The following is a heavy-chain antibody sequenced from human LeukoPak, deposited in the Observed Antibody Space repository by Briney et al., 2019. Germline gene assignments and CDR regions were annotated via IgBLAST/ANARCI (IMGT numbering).Heavy chain of an antibody. CDR1: GYTFTGYY. V-gene: IGHV1-46*01. CDR3: ARDLLGYYYGSGSYGSLDY. J-gene: IGHJ4*02. CDR2: INPSGGST. D-gene: IGHD3-10*01. Sequence: GASVKVSCKASGYTFTGYYMHWVRQAPGQGLEWMGIINPSGGSTSYAQKFQGRVTMTRDTSTSTVYMELSSLRSEDTAVYYCARDLLGYYYGSGSYGSLDYWGQGTLVTVSS.